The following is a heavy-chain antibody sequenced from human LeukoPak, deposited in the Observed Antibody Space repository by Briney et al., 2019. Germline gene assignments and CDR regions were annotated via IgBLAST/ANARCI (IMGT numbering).Heavy chain of an antibody. V-gene: IGHV3-23*01. J-gene: IGHJ5*02. CDR3: TKARTSGVAATGFDP. Sequence: PGGSLRLSCAASGFTFSSYGMHWVRQAPGKGLEWVSSISGSGGSTYYADSVKGRFTISRDNSKNTLSLQMNSLRAEDTAVYYCTKARTSGVAATGFDPWGQGTLVTVSS. D-gene: IGHD6-13*01. CDR1: GFTFSSYG. CDR2: ISGSGGST.